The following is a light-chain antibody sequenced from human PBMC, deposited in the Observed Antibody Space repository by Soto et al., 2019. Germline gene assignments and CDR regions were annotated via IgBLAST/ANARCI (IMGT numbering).Light chain of an antibody. J-gene: IGKJ5*01. CDR3: QQYDNSPIT. CDR1: QSISSSF. V-gene: IGKV3-20*01. Sequence: IALTQSLSILSLSAGDRASLSCGASQSISSSFLAWYQQKPGQAPRLLIYGASSRATGIPDRFSGTGSETDFTLTISRLEPEDFAVYYCQQYDNSPITFGQGTRLEIK. CDR2: GAS.